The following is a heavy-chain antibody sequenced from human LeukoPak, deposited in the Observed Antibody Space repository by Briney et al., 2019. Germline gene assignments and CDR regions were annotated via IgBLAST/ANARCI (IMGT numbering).Heavy chain of an antibody. V-gene: IGHV3-30*02. Sequence: PGGSLRLSCAASGFTFSSYGMHWVRQAPGKGLEWVAFIRHDGNNKYYADSVKGRFTISRDNSKNTLYLQMNSLRAEDTAVYYCARGGKIALAGTRSPQYFQHWGQGTLVTVSS. CDR2: IRHDGNNK. D-gene: IGHD6-19*01. CDR1: GFTFSSYG. J-gene: IGHJ1*01. CDR3: ARGGKIALAGTRSPQYFQH.